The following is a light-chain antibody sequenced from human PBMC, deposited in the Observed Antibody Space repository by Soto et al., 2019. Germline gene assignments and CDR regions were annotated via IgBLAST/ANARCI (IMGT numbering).Light chain of an antibody. Sequence: EIVLTQSPGTLSLSPGERATLSCRASQSVSSSYLDGYQQKPGQAPRLLIYGASSRATGIPDRFSGSGSGTEFTLTISRLEPEDFAVYYCQQYGSSPITFGQGTRLEIK. CDR1: QSVSSSY. V-gene: IGKV3-20*01. CDR3: QQYGSSPIT. CDR2: GAS. J-gene: IGKJ5*01.